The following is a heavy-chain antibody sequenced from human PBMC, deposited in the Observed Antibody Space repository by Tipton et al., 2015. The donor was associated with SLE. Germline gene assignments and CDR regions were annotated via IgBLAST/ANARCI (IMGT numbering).Heavy chain of an antibody. CDR2: IYTSGST. D-gene: IGHD6-13*01. Sequence: TLSLTCTVSGGSISSGSYYWSWIRQPAGKGLGWIGHIYTSGSTNYNPSLKSRVTISVDTSKNQFSLKLRSVTAADTAVYYCARDRQQLVYDAFDLWGQGTLVTVSS. CDR1: GGSISSGSYY. V-gene: IGHV4-61*09. J-gene: IGHJ3*01. CDR3: ARDRQQLVYDAFDL.